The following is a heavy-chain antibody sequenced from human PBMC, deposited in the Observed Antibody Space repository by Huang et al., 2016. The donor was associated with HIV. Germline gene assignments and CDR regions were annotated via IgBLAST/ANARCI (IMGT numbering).Heavy chain of an antibody. D-gene: IGHD3-10*01. CDR1: GGSISSSSYY. J-gene: IGHJ4*02. CDR3: ARHERWAMVRGVPQWGFDY. CDR2: ICCSRSH. Sequence: QLQLQESGPGLVKPLETLSLTCPVSGGSISSSSYYWGWSRPPPGKGLAWIGTICCSRSHYDSRSIKGRVTISVETAKNQFSLKRSSVAAADTAVYYCARHERWAMVRGVPQWGFDYWGQGTLVTVSS. V-gene: IGHV4-39*01.